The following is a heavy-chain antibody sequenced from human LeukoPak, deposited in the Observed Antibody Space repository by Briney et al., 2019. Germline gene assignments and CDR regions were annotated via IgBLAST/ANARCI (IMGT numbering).Heavy chain of an antibody. J-gene: IGHJ3*02. D-gene: IGHD4-17*01. Sequence: GASLKVSCKVSGYTLTELSMHWVRQAPGKGLEWMGGFDPEGGETIYAQKFQGRVTMTRDMSTSTVYMELSSLRSEDTAVYYCARTIYGDFTDEGYAFDIWGQGTMVTVSS. V-gene: IGHV1-24*01. CDR3: ARTIYGDFTDEGYAFDI. CDR1: GYTLTELS. CDR2: FDPEGGET.